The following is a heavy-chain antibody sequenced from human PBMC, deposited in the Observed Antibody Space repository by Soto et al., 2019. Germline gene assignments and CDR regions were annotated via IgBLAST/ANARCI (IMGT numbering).Heavy chain of an antibody. D-gene: IGHD3-10*01. Sequence: LRLSCAASGFTFSSYAMHWVRQAPGKGLEWVAVISYDGSNKYYADSVKGRFTISRDDSKNTLYLQMNSLRAEDTAVYYCARAPSVSDAFDIWGQGTMVTVSS. CDR2: ISYDGSNK. V-gene: IGHV3-30-3*01. CDR1: GFTFSSYA. J-gene: IGHJ3*02. CDR3: ARAPSVSDAFDI.